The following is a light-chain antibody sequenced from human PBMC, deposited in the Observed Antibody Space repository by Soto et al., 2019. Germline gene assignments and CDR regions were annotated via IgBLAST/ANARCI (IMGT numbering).Light chain of an antibody. CDR3: GSYTSTSTLYV. J-gene: IGLJ1*01. Sequence: QSALTQPASVSGSPGQSITISCTGTSSDVGGSNYVSWYQQHPGKAPKLMIYDVSNRPSGVSNRFSGSKSGNTASLTISGRQAEDVSDYYCGSYTSTSTLYVFGTGTTLTVL. CDR2: DVS. V-gene: IGLV2-14*03. CDR1: SSDVGGSNY.